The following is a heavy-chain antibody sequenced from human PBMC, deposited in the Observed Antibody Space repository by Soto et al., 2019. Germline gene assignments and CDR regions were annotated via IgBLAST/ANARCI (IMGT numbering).Heavy chain of an antibody. CDR3: ARDFSAAAGTGY. V-gene: IGHV1-2*02. CDR2: INPNSGGT. D-gene: IGHD6-13*01. Sequence: GXSVKVSCKASGYTFTSYYMHWVRQAPGQGLEWMGWINPNSGGTNYAQKFQGRVTMTRDTSISTAYMELSRLRSDDTAVYYCARDFSAAAGTGYWGQGTLVTVSS. CDR1: GYTFTSYY. J-gene: IGHJ4*02.